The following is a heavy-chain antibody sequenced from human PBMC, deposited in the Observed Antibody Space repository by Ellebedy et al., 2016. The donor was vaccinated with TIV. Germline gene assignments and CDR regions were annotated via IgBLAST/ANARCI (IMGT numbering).Heavy chain of an antibody. CDR2: MRYDGSNK. J-gene: IGHJ5*02. CDR1: GFTFSDYG. V-gene: IGHV3-30*02. CDR3: ARPGGQSSDRKGS. Sequence: PGGSLRLSCAASGFTFSDYGMHWVRQAPGKGLEWVAFMRYDGSNKYYADSVKGRFTISRDNSKNTLYLQMKSLRAEDTGVYYCARPGGQSSDRKGSWGQGTMVTVSS. D-gene: IGHD6-25*01.